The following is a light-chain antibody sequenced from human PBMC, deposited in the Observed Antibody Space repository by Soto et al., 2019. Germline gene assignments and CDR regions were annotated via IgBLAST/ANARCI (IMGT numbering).Light chain of an antibody. CDR3: QVWDSSTVV. J-gene: IGLJ2*01. CDR2: QDA. Sequence: SYELTQPPSLSVSPGQTASITCSGDRLGDKYACWFQQRPGQSPLLVIYQDAKRPSGIPERFSGSNSGNTATLTISGTQAMDEADYYCQVWDSSTVVFGGGTKLTVL. CDR1: RLGDKY. V-gene: IGLV3-1*01.